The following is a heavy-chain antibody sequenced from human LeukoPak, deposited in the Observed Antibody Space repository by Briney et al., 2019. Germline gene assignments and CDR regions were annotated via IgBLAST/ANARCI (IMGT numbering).Heavy chain of an antibody. D-gene: IGHD4-17*01. V-gene: IGHV3-30-3*01. CDR3: ARESYGVGPTDIKQGANIGMDV. Sequence: GGPLRLSCAASGFTFSSYAMHWVRQAPGKGLEWVAVISYDGSNKYYADSVKGRFTISRDNSKNTLYLQMNSLRAEDTAVYYCARESYGVGPTDIKQGANIGMDVWGQGTTVTVSS. J-gene: IGHJ6*02. CDR2: ISYDGSNK. CDR1: GFTFSSYA.